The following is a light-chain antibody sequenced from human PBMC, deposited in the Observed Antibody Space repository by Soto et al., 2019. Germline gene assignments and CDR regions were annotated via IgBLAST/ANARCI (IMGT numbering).Light chain of an antibody. CDR1: QRLSSN. CDR3: QQYNSYRWT. V-gene: IGKV3-15*01. CDR2: GAS. Sequence: EIVFTQSPVTLSVSPGERVTLSCRASQRLSSNLAWYQQRPGQAPRLLIYGASIRATDIPARFIGSGSGTEFTLTISSLQPDDFATYYCQQYNSYRWTFGQGTKVDI. J-gene: IGKJ1*01.